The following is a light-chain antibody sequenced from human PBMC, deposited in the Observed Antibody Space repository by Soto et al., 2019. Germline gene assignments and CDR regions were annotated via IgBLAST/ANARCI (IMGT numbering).Light chain of an antibody. J-gene: IGLJ1*01. Sequence: QSALTQPRSVSGSPGQPVTISCTGTGSDVGTYDFVSWYQQHPGKAPRLMIFDVSERPSGVPDRFSGSKSGNTASLTISGLQAEDEADYYCCLYAVTFYVFGTGTKVTVL. CDR2: DVS. V-gene: IGLV2-11*01. CDR1: GSDVGTYDF. CDR3: CLYAVTFYV.